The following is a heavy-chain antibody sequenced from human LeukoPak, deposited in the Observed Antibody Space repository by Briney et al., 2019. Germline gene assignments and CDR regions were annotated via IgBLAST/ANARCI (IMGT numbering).Heavy chain of an antibody. Sequence: GGSLRLSCAASGFTFTTYSMNWVRQAPGKGLEWVSYISPSSSTIYYADSVKGRFTISRDNAKNSLYLQMNSLRAEDTALYYCARGAEVQLWSYYFDYWGQGTLVTVSS. CDR3: ARGAEVQLWSYYFDY. J-gene: IGHJ4*02. CDR2: ISPSSSTI. D-gene: IGHD5-18*01. V-gene: IGHV3-48*04. CDR1: GFTFTTYS.